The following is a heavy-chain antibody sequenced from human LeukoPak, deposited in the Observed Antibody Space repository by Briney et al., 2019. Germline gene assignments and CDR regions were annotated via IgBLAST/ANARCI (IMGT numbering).Heavy chain of an antibody. CDR2: IGGDGRGT. CDR3: ARRVGGTPDH. CDR1: GFTFSNYA. D-gene: IGHD6-19*01. Sequence: GGSPRLSCAASGFTFSNYAMTWVRQAPGKGLEWVSAIGGDGRGTDYADSVKGRFTISRDNSQDTLYLQMNSLRAEDTALYYCARRVGGTPDHWGLGTLVTVSS. V-gene: IGHV3-23*01. J-gene: IGHJ5*02.